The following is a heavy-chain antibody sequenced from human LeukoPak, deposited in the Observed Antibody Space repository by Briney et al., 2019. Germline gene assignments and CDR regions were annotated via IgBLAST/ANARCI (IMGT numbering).Heavy chain of an antibody. CDR1: GFTFSSYG. V-gene: IGHV3-21*01. CDR2: ISSSSSYI. J-gene: IGHJ3*02. Sequence: GGSLRLSCAASGFTFSSYGMHWVRQAPGKGLEWVSSISSSSSYIYYADSVKGRFTISRDNAKNSLYLQMNSLRAEDTAVYYCASAYCSGGSCYGLHAFDIWGQGTMVTVSS. CDR3: ASAYCSGGSCYGLHAFDI. D-gene: IGHD2-15*01.